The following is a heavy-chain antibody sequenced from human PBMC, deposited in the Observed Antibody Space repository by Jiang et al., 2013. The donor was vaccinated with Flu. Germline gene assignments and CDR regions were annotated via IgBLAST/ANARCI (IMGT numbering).Heavy chain of an antibody. J-gene: IGHJ4*02. CDR2: ISSSSSYI. V-gene: IGHV3-21*01. Sequence: VQLLESGGGLVKPGGSLRLSCAASGFTFSSYSMNWVRQAPGKGLEWVSSISSSSSYIYYADSVKGRFTISRDNAKNSLYLQMNSLRAEDTAVYYCARGGVGYDLYYFDYWGQGTLVTVSS. CDR1: GFTFSSYS. CDR3: ARGGVGYDLYYFDY. D-gene: IGHD5-12*01.